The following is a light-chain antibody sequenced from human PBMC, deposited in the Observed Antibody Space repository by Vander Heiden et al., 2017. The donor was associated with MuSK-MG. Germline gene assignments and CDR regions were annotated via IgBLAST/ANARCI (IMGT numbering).Light chain of an antibody. J-gene: IGKJ2*01. CDR1: HDIKKN. Sequence: IPMTQSPPSLSAYVGDRVTITCQAGHDIKKNLNWFQQKPGLAPNLLIHGASNLMTGVPSRFSGDGSGTDYKLTINRLQPEDVATYYCVQYDGLPYTFGQGTKPDIK. V-gene: IGKV1-33*01. CDR2: GAS. CDR3: VQYDGLPYT.